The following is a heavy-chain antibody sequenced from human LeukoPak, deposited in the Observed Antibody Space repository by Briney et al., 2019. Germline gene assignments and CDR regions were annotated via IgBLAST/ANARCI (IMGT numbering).Heavy chain of an antibody. V-gene: IGHV1-18*01. CDR1: GYTFTSXG. CDR3: ARDSPRPHYYDSSGYYGY. J-gene: IGHJ4*02. Sequence: ASVKVSCKASGYTFTSXGISWVRQAPGQGLEWMGWISAYNGNTNYAQKLQGRVTMTTDTSTSTAYMELRSLRSDDTAVYYCARDSPRPHYYDSSGYYGYWGQGTLVTVSS. CDR2: ISAYNGNT. D-gene: IGHD3-22*01.